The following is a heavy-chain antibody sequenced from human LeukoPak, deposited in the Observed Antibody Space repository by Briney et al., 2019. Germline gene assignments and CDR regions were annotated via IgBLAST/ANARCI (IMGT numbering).Heavy chain of an antibody. J-gene: IGHJ3*02. V-gene: IGHV1-2*02. D-gene: IGHD3-9*01. CDR2: INPNSGGT. Sequence: ASVKVSCKASGYTFTGYYMHWVRQAPGQGLEWMGWINPNSGGTNYAQKFQGRVTMTRDTSIGTAYMALSRLRSDHTAVCYCARRYSSHHDAFEIWGRGTMVTVSS. CDR3: ARRYSSHHDAFEI. CDR1: GYTFTGYY.